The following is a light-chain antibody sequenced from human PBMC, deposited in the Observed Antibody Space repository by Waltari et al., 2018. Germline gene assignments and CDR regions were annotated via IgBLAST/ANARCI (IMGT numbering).Light chain of an antibody. CDR2: EDS. Sequence: SYDLTQPSSVSVAPGQTATITCSGRTVGNYDVNWYQKKTGLSPVLVIYEDSLRASGIPERCSGSNSANTATLIIREAQVVDEAEYYCQVWHSRTAVFGGGTKLTVL. CDR3: QVWHSRTAV. J-gene: IGLJ2*01. CDR1: TVGNYD. V-gene: IGLV3-1*01.